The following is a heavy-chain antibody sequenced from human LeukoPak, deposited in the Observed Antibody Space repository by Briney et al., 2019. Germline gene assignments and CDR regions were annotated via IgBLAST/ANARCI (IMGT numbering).Heavy chain of an antibody. V-gene: IGHV1-69*13. Sequence: GASVTVSCKASGGTFSSYAISWVRQAPGQGLEWMGGIIPIFGTANYAQKFQGRVTITVDESTSTAYMELSSLRSEDTAVYYCARDPKLRFSDYYYGMDVWGQGTTVTVSS. J-gene: IGHJ6*02. CDR1: GGTFSSYA. D-gene: IGHD3-3*01. CDR2: IIPIFGTA. CDR3: ARDPKLRFSDYYYGMDV.